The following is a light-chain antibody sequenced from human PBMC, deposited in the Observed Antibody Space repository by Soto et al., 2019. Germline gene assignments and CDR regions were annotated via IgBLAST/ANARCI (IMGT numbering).Light chain of an antibody. J-gene: IGKJ4*01. CDR2: AAS. CDR3: HKYNHAST. CDR1: QGISNY. V-gene: IGKV1-27*01. Sequence: DIQMTQSPSSLSASVGDRVTITCRASQGISNYLAWYQQKPGKVPELLIYAASTLQSGVPSRFSGSGSGTEFSLTISGLQPDDVATDYCHKYNHASTFGGGTKVEIK.